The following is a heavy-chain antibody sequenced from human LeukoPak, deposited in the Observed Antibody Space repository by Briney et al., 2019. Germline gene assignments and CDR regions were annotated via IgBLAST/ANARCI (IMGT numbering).Heavy chain of an antibody. Sequence: GGSLRLSCAASGFTVSSNYMSWVRQAPGKGLEWVSAISGSGGSTYYADSVKDRFTISRDNSKNTLYLQMNSLRAEDTAVYYCAKDWVYFDYWGQGTLVTVSS. CDR3: AKDWVYFDY. J-gene: IGHJ4*02. D-gene: IGHD3-16*01. CDR2: ISGSGGST. CDR1: GFTVSSNY. V-gene: IGHV3-23*01.